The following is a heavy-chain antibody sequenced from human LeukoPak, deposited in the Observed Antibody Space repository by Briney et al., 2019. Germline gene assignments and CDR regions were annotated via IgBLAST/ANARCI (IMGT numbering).Heavy chain of an antibody. V-gene: IGHV3-30-3*01. CDR2: ISYDGSNK. D-gene: IGHD2-15*01. CDR3: ASHHHLPPLLYSSGLEA. Sequence: GRSLRLSCAASGFTFSSYTMHWVRQAPGKGLEWVAVISYDGSNKYYADSVKGRFTISRDNSKNTLYLQMNSLRAEDTAVYYCASHHHLPPLLYSSGLEAWGKGTTFTVS. J-gene: IGHJ6*03. CDR1: GFTFSSYT.